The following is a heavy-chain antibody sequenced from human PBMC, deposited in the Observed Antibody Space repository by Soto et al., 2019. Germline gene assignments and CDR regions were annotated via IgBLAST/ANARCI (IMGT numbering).Heavy chain of an antibody. J-gene: IGHJ4*02. V-gene: IGHV3-48*01. CDR2: ISSSSSTI. CDR3: AVEGDVVVPAAPDY. Sequence: GGSLRLSCAASGFTFSSYSMNWVRQAPGKGLEWVSYISSSSSTIYYADSVKGRFTISRDNAKNSLYLQMNSLRAEDTAVYYCAVEGDVVVPAAPDYWGQGTLVTVSS. CDR1: GFTFSSYS. D-gene: IGHD2-2*01.